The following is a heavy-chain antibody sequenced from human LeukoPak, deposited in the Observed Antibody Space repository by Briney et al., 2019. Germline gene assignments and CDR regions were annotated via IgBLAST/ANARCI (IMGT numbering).Heavy chain of an antibody. Sequence: SVKVSCKASGGTFSSNAISWVRQAPGQGLEWMGGIIPLFGTANYAQKFQGRVTITADESTSTAYMELSSLRSEDTAVYYCARVDIAARPVLLDYWGQGTLVTVSS. CDR3: ARVDIAARPVLLDY. CDR1: GGTFSSNA. J-gene: IGHJ4*02. D-gene: IGHD6-6*01. V-gene: IGHV1-69*13. CDR2: IIPLFGTA.